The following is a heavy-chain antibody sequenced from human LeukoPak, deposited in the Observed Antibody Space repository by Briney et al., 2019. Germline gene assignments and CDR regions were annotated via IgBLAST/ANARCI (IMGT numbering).Heavy chain of an antibody. V-gene: IGHV3-30*02. CDR3: AKDSEQLGHYYYYYMDV. J-gene: IGHJ6*03. CDR1: GFTFSSYG. D-gene: IGHD6-6*01. CDR2: IRYDGSNK. Sequence: PGRSLRLSCAASGFTFSSYGMHWVRQAPGKGLEWVAFIRYDGSNKYYADSVKGRFTISRDNSKNTLYLQMNSLRAEDTAVYYCAKDSEQLGHYYYYYMDVWGKGTTVTVSS.